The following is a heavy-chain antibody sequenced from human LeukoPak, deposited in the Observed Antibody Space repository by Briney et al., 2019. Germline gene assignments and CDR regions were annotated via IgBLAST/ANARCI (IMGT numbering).Heavy chain of an antibody. Sequence: PGGSLRLSCAASGFTFSTSAVSWVRQAPGKGLEWVSSISTTVGNTYYADSVKGRFTISRDNSNNTLYLQMNSLTAEDTAVYYCTKRAEFGGFDPWGQGTLVTVSS. CDR3: TKRAEFGGFDP. CDR2: ISTTVGNT. V-gene: IGHV3-23*01. D-gene: IGHD3-10*01. J-gene: IGHJ5*02. CDR1: GFTFSTSA.